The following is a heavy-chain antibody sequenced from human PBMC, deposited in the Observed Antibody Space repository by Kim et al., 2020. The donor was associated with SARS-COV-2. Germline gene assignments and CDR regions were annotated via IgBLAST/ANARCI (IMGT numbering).Heavy chain of an antibody. CDR1: GFTFSSYS. V-gene: IGHV3-48*04. CDR2: ISSSSSTI. J-gene: IGHJ4*02. Sequence: GGSLSLSCAASGFTFSSYSMNWVRQAPGKGLGWVSYISSSSSTIYYADSVKGRFTISRDNAKNSLYLQMNSLRAEDTAVYYCARCKWERLFDYWGQGTLVTVSS. D-gene: IGHD1-26*01. CDR3: ARCKWERLFDY.